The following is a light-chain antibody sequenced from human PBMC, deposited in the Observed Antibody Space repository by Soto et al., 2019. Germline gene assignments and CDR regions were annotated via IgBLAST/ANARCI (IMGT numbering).Light chain of an antibody. J-gene: IGKJ4*01. V-gene: IGKV1-39*01. CDR3: QQSYETPLT. CDR2: GTS. Sequence: DIQMTQSPSSLSASIGDRVTITCRASQSISTFLNWYQQKPGEAPKVLIYGTSVLQSGVPSRFSGSGSGTDFTLTISSLQPEDFATYSCQQSYETPLTFGGGTKVEIK. CDR1: QSISTF.